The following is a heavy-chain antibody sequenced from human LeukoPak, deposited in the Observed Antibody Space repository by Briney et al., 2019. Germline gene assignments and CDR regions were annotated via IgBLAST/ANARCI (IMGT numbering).Heavy chain of an antibody. D-gene: IGHD5-18*01. Sequence: SETLSLTCTVSGYSISTGYYWDWIRQPPVKGLEWIGTFYHSGSTYYNPSLKSRVTISVDTSKNQFSLKLSSVTAADTAVYYCAIIRGYSYGTPDYWGQGTLVTVSS. CDR1: GYSISTGYY. CDR2: FYHSGST. V-gene: IGHV4-38-2*02. CDR3: AIIRGYSYGTPDY. J-gene: IGHJ4*02.